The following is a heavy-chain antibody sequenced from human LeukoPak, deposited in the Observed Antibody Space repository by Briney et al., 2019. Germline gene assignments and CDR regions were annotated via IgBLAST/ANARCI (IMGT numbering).Heavy chain of an antibody. Sequence: PSETLSLTCTVSGGSISSYYWSWIRQPPGKGLEWIGYIYYSGSTNYNPSLKSRVTISVDTSKNQFSLKLSSVTAADTAVYYCASSTTVTTSYYYYYMDVWGKGTTVTVS. CDR2: IYYSGST. J-gene: IGHJ6*03. CDR3: ASSTTVTTSYYYYYMDV. V-gene: IGHV4-59*01. D-gene: IGHD4-11*01. CDR1: GGSISSYY.